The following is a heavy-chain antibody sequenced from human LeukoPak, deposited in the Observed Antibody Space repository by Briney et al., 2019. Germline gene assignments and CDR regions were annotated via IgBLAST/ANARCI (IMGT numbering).Heavy chain of an antibody. Sequence: SETLSLTCTVSGGSISSHYWSWIRQPPGKGLEWFGYIYYSGSPNYNPSLKSRVTISADTSKKQLSLKVSSVTAADTAVYYCARGTGSFDNWGQGTLVTVSS. CDR1: GGSISSHY. CDR2: IYYSGSP. D-gene: IGHD1-14*01. V-gene: IGHV4-59*11. J-gene: IGHJ4*02. CDR3: ARGTGSFDN.